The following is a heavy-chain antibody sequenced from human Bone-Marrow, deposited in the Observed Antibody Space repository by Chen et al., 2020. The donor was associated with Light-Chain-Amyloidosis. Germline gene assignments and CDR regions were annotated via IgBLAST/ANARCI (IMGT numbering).Heavy chain of an antibody. CDR1: GYTVPTYW. CDR2: IYPDDSDA. Sequence: EVQLEQSGTEVKKPGESLKISCKGSGYTVPTYWIGWVRQMPGKGLEWTGVIYPDDSDARYSPSFEGQVTISADKSITTAYLQWRSLKASATAMYYCARRRDGYHLDYWGQGTLVTVSS. CDR3: ARRRDGYHLDY. D-gene: IGHD5-12*01. V-gene: IGHV5-51*01. J-gene: IGHJ4*02.